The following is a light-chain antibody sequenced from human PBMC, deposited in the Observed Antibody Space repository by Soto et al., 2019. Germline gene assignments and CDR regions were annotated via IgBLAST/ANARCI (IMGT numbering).Light chain of an antibody. CDR3: QQRTNWPYGWT. CDR2: DTS. CDR1: QSISTY. V-gene: IGKV3-11*01. J-gene: IGKJ1*01. Sequence: ENVLTHSPATLSLSPGERATLSCRASQSISTYVAWYQQTPGQAPRLLIYDTSKKATGIPDRFSGSGSGSDFTLTIHSLEPEDFAVYVCQQRTNWPYGWTFGQGTKLEIK.